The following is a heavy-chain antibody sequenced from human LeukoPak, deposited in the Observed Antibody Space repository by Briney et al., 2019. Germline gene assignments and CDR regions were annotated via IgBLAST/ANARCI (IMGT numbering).Heavy chain of an antibody. CDR2: IIPILGIA. Sequence: SVKVSCKASGGTFSSYAISWVRQAPGQGLEWMGRIIPILGIANYAQKFQGRVTMTTDTSTSTAHMELRSLRYDDTAVYYCARDGRFAAYEPDYWGQGTLVTVSS. D-gene: IGHD1-26*01. CDR3: ARDGRFAAYEPDY. CDR1: GGTFSSYA. V-gene: IGHV1-69*04. J-gene: IGHJ4*02.